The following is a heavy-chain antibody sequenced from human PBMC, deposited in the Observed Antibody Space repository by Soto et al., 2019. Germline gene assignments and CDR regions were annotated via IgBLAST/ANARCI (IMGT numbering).Heavy chain of an antibody. CDR2: MSHSGGT. J-gene: IGHJ3*02. D-gene: IGHD1-1*01. V-gene: IGHV4-34*01. CDR3: ARVERGTATTVVDAFDI. Sequence: QVQLQQWGAGLLKPSETLSLTCAVFGGSVNSGNYYWSWIRQPPGKGLEWIGEMSHSGGTNFNPSLMRRVTISVDTSKNQFSLKMSSVTAADTALYYCARVERGTATTVVDAFDIWGPGTMVTVSS. CDR1: GGSVNSGNYY.